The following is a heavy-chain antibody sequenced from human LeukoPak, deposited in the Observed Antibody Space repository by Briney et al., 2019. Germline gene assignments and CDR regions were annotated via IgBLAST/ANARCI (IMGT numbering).Heavy chain of an antibody. CDR3: ARAHSNSWYDFDY. CDR1: GDPIISYY. J-gene: IGHJ4*02. Sequence: SETLSLTCTVSGDPIISYYWSWIRQPAGKGLEWIGRIYTSGTTNYNPSLKSRVTMSVDTSKNQFSLKLSSATAADTAVYYCARAHSNSWYDFDYWGRGTLVTVSS. D-gene: IGHD6-19*01. V-gene: IGHV4-4*07. CDR2: IYTSGTT.